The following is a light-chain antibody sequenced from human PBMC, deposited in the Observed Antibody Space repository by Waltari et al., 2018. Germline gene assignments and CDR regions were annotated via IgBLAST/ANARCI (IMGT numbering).Light chain of an antibody. CDR2: EGS. V-gene: IGLV2-23*01. CDR3: SSYAGSGSPRV. CDR1: NSDVGSYNL. J-gene: IGLJ3*02. Sequence: QSALIQPASVSGSPGQPITMSCTGTNSDVGSYNLGSWYQQHPGKAPKFLIYEGSKRPSGVSYRFSGSKSGNTASLTISGLQADDEADYYCSSYAGSGSPRVFGGGTKLTVL.